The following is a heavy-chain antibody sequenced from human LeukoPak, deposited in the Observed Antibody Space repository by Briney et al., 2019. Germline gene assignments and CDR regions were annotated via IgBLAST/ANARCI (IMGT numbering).Heavy chain of an antibody. D-gene: IGHD1-14*01. CDR3: ARDLVGGTWASGY. V-gene: IGHV1-2*02. J-gene: IGHJ4*02. Sequence: ASVKVSCKASGYTFSGYYIHWVRQAPGQGLEWMGWIIPNSGDTNYAQKFQGRVTMTRDTSISTAYMELSRLRSDDTAVYYCARDLVGGTWASGYWGQGTLVTVSS. CDR1: GYTFSGYY. CDR2: IIPNSGDT.